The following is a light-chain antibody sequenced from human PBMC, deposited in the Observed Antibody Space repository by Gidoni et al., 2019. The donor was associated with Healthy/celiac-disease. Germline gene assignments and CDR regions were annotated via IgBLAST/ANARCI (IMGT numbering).Light chain of an antibody. CDR3: QQYNSYSWT. CDR1: QSISSR. Sequence: GDRVTLTCRASQSISSRLAWYQQKPGKAPKLLIYDASSLESGVPSRFSGSGSGTEFTLTISSLQPDDFAAYYCQQYNSYSWTFGQGTKVEIK. J-gene: IGKJ1*01. CDR2: DAS. V-gene: IGKV1-5*01.